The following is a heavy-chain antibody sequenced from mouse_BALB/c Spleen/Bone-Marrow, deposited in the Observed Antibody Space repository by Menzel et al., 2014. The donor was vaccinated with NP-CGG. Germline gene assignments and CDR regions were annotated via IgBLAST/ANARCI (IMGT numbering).Heavy chain of an antibody. CDR1: GYVFSTYW. Sequence: QVQLQQSGAELVRPGSSVKISCKASGYVFSTYWMNWVKQRPGQGLEWIGQIYPGDGDTNYNGKFKGTATLTADKSSSTAYMQLSSLTSEDSAAYFCARSGYGSSYDYWGQGTTLTVSS. CDR3: ARSGYGSSYDY. V-gene: IGHV1-80*01. CDR2: IYPGDGDT. D-gene: IGHD1-1*01. J-gene: IGHJ2*01.